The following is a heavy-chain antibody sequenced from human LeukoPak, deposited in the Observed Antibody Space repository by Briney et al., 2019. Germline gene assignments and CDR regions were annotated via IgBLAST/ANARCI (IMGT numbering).Heavy chain of an antibody. V-gene: IGHV1-18*01. CDR1: GGTFSSYA. Sequence: PSASVKVSCKASGGTFSSYAISWVRQAPGQGLEWMGWISAYNGNTNYAQKLQGRVTMTTDTSTSTAYMELRSLRSDDTAVYYCALRRLPYYFDYWGQGTLVTVSS. CDR3: ALRRLPYYFDY. CDR2: ISAYNGNT. D-gene: IGHD4-17*01. J-gene: IGHJ4*02.